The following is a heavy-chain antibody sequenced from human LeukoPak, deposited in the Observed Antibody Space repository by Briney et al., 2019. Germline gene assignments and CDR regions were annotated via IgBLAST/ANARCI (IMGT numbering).Heavy chain of an antibody. CDR1: GYTFTSYD. V-gene: IGHV1-8*01. CDR3: ARAVIGRNWNYFFIRSPSYYFDY. Sequence: ASVKVSCKASGYTFTSYDINWVRQATGQGLEWMGWMNPNSGNTGYAQKFQGRVTMTRNTSISTAYMELSSLRSEDTAVYYCARAVIGRNWNYFFIRSPSYYFDYWGQGTLVTVSS. CDR2: MNPNSGNT. J-gene: IGHJ4*02. D-gene: IGHD1-7*01.